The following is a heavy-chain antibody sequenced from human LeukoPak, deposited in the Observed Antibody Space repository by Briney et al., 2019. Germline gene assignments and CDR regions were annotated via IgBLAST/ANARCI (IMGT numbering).Heavy chain of an antibody. D-gene: IGHD5-18*01. CDR1: GGSISSSSYY. J-gene: IGHJ4*02. CDR3: ARRNVDTAMANDY. CDR2: IYYSGST. V-gene: IGHV4-39*01. Sequence: SETLSLTCTVSGGSISSSSYYWGWLRQPPGKGLEWIGSIYYSGSTYYNPSLKSRVTISVDTSKNQFSLKLSSVTAADTAVYYCARRNVDTAMANDYWGQGTLVTVSS.